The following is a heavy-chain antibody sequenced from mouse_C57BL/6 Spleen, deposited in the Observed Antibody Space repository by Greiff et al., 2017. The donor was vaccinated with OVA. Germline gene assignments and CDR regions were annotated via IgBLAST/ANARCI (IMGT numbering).Heavy chain of an antibody. V-gene: IGHV5-4*01. Sequence: EVKLMESGGGLVKPGGSLKLSCAASGFTFSSYAMSWVRQTPEKRLAWVATISDGGSYTYYPDNVKGRFTISRDNAKNNLYLQMSHLKSEDTAMYYCARDRVTGTRYFDYWGQGTTLTVSS. CDR3: ARDRVTGTRYFDY. CDR1: GFTFSSYA. D-gene: IGHD4-1*01. CDR2: ISDGGSYT. J-gene: IGHJ2*01.